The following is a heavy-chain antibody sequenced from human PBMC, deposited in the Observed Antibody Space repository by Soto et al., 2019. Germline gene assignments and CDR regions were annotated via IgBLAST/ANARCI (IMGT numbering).Heavy chain of an antibody. D-gene: IGHD3-9*01. J-gene: IGHJ4*02. CDR3: AREYVTGYYNVLGY. Sequence: QVQLVESGGGVVQPGRSLRLSCAASRFTFSTYSMHWVRQAPGKGLEWVAVLSYDVRNKFYADSVKGRFTISRDNAKNTLYLQMNSLRTEDTAVYYCAREYVTGYYNVLGYWGQGTLVTVSS. V-gene: IGHV3-30*04. CDR1: RFTFSTYS. CDR2: LSYDVRNK.